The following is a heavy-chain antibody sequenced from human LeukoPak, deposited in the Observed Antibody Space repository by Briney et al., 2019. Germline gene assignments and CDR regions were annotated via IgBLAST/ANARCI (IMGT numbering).Heavy chain of an antibody. CDR3: ARDPRRITIFGVVINEDY. CDR2: ISYDGSNK. V-gene: IGHV3-30-3*01. D-gene: IGHD3-3*01. J-gene: IGHJ4*02. CDR1: GFTFSSYA. Sequence: PGGSLRLSCAASGFTFSSYAMHWVRQAPGKGLEWVAVISYDGSNKYYADSVKGRFTISRDNSKNTLYLQMNSLRAEDTAVYYCARDPRRITIFGVVINEDYWGQGTLVTVSS.